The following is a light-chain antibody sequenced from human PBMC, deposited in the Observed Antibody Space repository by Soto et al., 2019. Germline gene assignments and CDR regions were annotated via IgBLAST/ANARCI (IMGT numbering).Light chain of an antibody. CDR3: SSYTSSSTLCV. V-gene: IGLV2-14*01. J-gene: IGLJ1*01. CDR2: EVS. Sequence: QSVLTQPASVSGSPGQSITISCTGTSSDVGGYNYVYWYQQHPGKAPKLMIYEVSNRPSGVSNRFSGSKSGNTASLTISGLQAEDEADYYCSSYTSSSTLCVFGTGTKVTVL. CDR1: SSDVGGYNY.